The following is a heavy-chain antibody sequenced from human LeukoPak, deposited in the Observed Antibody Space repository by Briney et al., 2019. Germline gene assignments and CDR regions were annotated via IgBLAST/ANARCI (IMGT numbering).Heavy chain of an antibody. CDR3: TTDLGRSRIAPRFYY. D-gene: IGHD6-6*01. V-gene: IGHV3-20*04. J-gene: IGHJ4*02. Sequence: GGSLRLSCAASGFTFDDYGLTWVRQAPGKGLEWVSGINWNGVSTGYADSVKGRFTISRDNAKNSLYLQMNSLRAEDTAVYYCTTDLGRSRIAPRFYYWGQGTLVTVSS. CDR2: INWNGVST. CDR1: GFTFDDYG.